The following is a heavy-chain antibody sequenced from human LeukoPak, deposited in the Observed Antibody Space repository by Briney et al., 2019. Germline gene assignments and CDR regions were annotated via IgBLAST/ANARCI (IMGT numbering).Heavy chain of an antibody. D-gene: IGHD3-9*01. J-gene: IGHJ4*02. CDR2: IYYTGST. Sequence: SETLSLTCTVSGGSISSYYWSWIRQPPGKGLEWIGYIYYTGSTNYNPSLKSRVTISVDTSKNQFSLKLSSVTAADTAVYYCARGLVTRGYDYWGQGTLVTVPS. V-gene: IGHV4-59*01. CDR3: ARGLVTRGYDY. CDR1: GGSISSYY.